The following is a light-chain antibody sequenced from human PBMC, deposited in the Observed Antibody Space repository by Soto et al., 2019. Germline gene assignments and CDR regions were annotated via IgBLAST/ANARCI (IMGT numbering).Light chain of an antibody. CDR1: QSISSW. CDR3: QQYNSYRT. CDR2: DAS. Sequence: DIQMTQSPSALSASIGDRVTITCRASQSISSWLAWYQQKPGKAPKLLIFDASSLESGVPSRFSGSGSGTEFTLTIRSMQADDFATYYCQQYNSYRTFGQGTKVEIK. J-gene: IGKJ1*01. V-gene: IGKV1-5*01.